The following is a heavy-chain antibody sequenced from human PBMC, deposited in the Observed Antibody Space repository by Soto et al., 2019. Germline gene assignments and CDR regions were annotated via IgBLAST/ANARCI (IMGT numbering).Heavy chain of an antibody. V-gene: IGHV4-4*02. D-gene: IGHD3-10*02. CDR3: ASVRGGYYYAMDV. J-gene: IGHJ6*02. CDR2: IYHSGST. Sequence: QVQLQESGPGLVKPSGTLSLTCPVSGGSISSNNWWSWVRQPPGKGLEWIGEIYHSGSTNYNPSLKSRVTISVDKSKNQFSLKLSSVTAADTAVYYCASVRGGYYYAMDVWGQGTTVTVSS. CDR1: GGSISSNNW.